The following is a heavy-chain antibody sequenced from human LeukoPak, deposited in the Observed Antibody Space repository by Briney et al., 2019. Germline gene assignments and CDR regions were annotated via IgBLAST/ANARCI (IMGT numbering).Heavy chain of an antibody. D-gene: IGHD4-11*01. CDR3: TRVEETATTAAIIRKYSYYYYYMDV. CDR2: INWNSGIK. CDR1: GITFDAHA. Sequence: GGSLRLSCAASGITFDAHAMHWVRQAPGKGLEWVSGINWNSGIKGYVDSVKGRFTISRDNAKNSLYLQMSSLRAEDTAVYYCTRVEETATTAAIIRKYSYYYYYMDVWGEGNTVTVSS. J-gene: IGHJ6*03. V-gene: IGHV3-9*01.